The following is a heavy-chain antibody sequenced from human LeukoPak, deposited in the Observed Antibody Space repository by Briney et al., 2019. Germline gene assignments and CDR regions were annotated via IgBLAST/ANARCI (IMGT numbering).Heavy chain of an antibody. Sequence: PSQTLSLTCTVSGGSISSGSYYWSWIRQPAGKGLEWIGRIYTSGSTNYNPSLKRRVTISVDTSKNQFSLKLSSVTAADTAVYYCARGLYWNYDCWGQGTLVTVSS. D-gene: IGHD1-7*01. V-gene: IGHV4-61*02. CDR3: ARGLYWNYDC. CDR2: IYTSGST. J-gene: IGHJ4*02. CDR1: GGSISSGSYY.